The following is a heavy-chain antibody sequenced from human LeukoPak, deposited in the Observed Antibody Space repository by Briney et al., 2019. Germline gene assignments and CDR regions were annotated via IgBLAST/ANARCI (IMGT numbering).Heavy chain of an antibody. CDR3: ASTDHYYDSSGYYVTPSDY. CDR1: GGPFSSYA. Sequence: SVKVSCKASGGPFSSYAISWVRQAPGQGLEWMGGIIPIFGTANYAQKFQGRVTITADKSTSTAYMELRSLRSDDTAVYYCASTDHYYDSSGYYVTPSDYWGQGTLVTVSS. CDR2: IIPIFGTA. D-gene: IGHD3-22*01. J-gene: IGHJ4*02. V-gene: IGHV1-69*06.